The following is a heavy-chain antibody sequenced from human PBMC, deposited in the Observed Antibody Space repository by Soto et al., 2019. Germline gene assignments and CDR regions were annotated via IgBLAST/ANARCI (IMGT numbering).Heavy chain of an antibody. V-gene: IGHV4-39*01. CDR2: IYYSGST. Sequence: SDTLSLTCTVSGGSISSSSYYWGWIRQPPGKGLEWIGSIYYSGSTYYNPSLKSRVTISVDTSKNQFSLKLSSVTAADTAVYYCARGQRYSSSWYWGLGYWFDPWGQGTLVTVSS. CDR3: ARGQRYSSSWYWGLGYWFDP. CDR1: GGSISSSSYY. J-gene: IGHJ5*02. D-gene: IGHD6-13*01.